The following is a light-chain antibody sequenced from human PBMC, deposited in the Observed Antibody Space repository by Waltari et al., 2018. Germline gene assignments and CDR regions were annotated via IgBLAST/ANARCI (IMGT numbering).Light chain of an antibody. V-gene: IGLV1-47*02. CDR2: HNN. CDR3: AAWDDSLSGRF. J-gene: IGLJ1*01. Sequence: QSVLTQPPSASGTPGQRVSMSCSGSSSNIGSSSVSWYQQLPGTAPKLLIYHNNQRPSGVPDRFSGSKSGTSASLAISGLRSEDEADYYCAAWDDSLSGRFFGSGTKVTVL. CDR1: SSNIGSSS.